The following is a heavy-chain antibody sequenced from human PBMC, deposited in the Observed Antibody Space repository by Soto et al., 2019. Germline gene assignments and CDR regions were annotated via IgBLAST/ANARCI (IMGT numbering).Heavy chain of an antibody. V-gene: IGHV3-48*01. Sequence: GGSLRLSCAASGFTFRTYGMNWVRQAPGKGLEWVSYISRSGITTYFADSVKGRFTISRDDAKNSLFLQMNSLRVEDTAVYYCARDNSVWSASQDYYYYYMDVWGKGTTVTVSS. J-gene: IGHJ6*03. CDR1: GFTFRTYG. CDR3: ARDNSVWSASQDYYYYYMDV. CDR2: ISRSGITT. D-gene: IGHD3-3*01.